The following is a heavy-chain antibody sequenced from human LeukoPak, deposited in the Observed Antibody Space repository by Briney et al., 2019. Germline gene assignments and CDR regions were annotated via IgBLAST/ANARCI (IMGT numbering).Heavy chain of an antibody. Sequence: GGSLRLSCAASGFTFSGYTMTWVRQAPGKGLEWVSSISNISTYIYYADSVKGRFTISRDNVQNSLYLQMNSLRAEDTAVYYCASKQGDYWGQGTLVTVSS. CDR2: ISNISTYI. V-gene: IGHV3-21*01. J-gene: IGHJ4*02. CDR1: GFTFSGYT. CDR3: ASKQGDY.